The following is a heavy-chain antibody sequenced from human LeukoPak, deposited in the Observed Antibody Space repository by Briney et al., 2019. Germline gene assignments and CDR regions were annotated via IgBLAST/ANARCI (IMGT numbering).Heavy chain of an antibody. CDR3: ARSHERYDSSGYPSYWYFDL. CDR2: IYYSGST. Sequence: SETLSLTCTVSGGSISSYYWIWIRQPPGKGLEWIGYIYYSGSTNYNPSLKSRVTISVDTSKNQFSLKLSSVTAADTAVYYCARSHERYDSSGYPSYWYFDLWGRGTLVTVSS. D-gene: IGHD3-22*01. V-gene: IGHV4-59*01. CDR1: GGSISSYY. J-gene: IGHJ2*01.